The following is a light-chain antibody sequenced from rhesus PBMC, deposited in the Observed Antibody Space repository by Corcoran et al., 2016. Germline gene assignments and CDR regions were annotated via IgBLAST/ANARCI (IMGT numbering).Light chain of an antibody. CDR2: GAS. Sequence: DIQMTQSPSSLSASVGDTVTITCQASPGISNKLAWYQQKPGKVPKLLIYGASTSKSGVPTRFSGSGSGTDFTLTISSLQAEDFATYYCQYGYGIPLTFGGGTKVELK. CDR3: QYGYGIPLT. V-gene: IGKV1S17*01. J-gene: IGKJ4*01. CDR1: PGISNK.